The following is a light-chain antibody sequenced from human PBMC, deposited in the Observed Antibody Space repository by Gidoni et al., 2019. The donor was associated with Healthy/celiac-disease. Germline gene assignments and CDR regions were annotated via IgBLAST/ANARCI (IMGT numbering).Light chain of an antibody. CDR1: QSVSSSY. J-gene: IGKJ2*01. Sequence: IVLTQSPGTLSLSPGERATLSCRASQSVSSSYLAWYQQKPGQAPRLLIYGASSRATGIPDRFSGSGCGTDFTLTISRLEHEDVAVYYCQQYGSSHMYTFGQGTKLEIK. V-gene: IGKV3-20*01. CDR2: GAS. CDR3: QQYGSSHMYT.